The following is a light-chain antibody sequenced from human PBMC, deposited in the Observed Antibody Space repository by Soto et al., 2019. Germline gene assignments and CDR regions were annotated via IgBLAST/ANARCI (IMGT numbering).Light chain of an antibody. CDR1: SSNIGAGYD. J-gene: IGLJ1*01. CDR3: CSYVGSNNYV. CDR2: GNT. Sequence: QSVLTQAPSVSGAPVQRVTISCTGSSSNIGAGYDVQWYQHLPGTAPKLLIHGNTNRPSGVPDRFSGSKSGNTASLTVSGLQAEDEADYYCCSYVGSNNYVFGTGTKVTVL. V-gene: IGLV1-40*01.